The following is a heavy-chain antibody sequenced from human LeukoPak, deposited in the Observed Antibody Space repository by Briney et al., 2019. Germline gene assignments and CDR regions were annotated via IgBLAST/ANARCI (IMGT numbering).Heavy chain of an antibody. D-gene: IGHD3-10*01. J-gene: IGHJ4*02. CDR3: ARRRVRGVIPYYFDY. V-gene: IGHV4-59*08. CDR2: IYYSGST. Sequence: SETLSLTCTVSGGSISSYYWSWIRQPPGKGLEWIGYIYYSGSTNYNPSLKSRVTISVDTSKNQFSLKLSSVTAADTAVYYCARRRVRGVIPYYFDYWGQGTLVTVSS. CDR1: GGSISSYY.